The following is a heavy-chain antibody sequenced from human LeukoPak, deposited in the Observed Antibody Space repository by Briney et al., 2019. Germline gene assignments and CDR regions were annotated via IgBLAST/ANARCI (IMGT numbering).Heavy chain of an antibody. Sequence: ASVKVSCKASGYTFTGYYMHWVRQAPGQGLEWMGWINPNNGGTNYAQKFQGRVTMTRDTSISTAYMELSRLRSDDTAVYYCARFGEDSISGYYMDVGGKGTTVTVSS. D-gene: IGHD3-10*01. CDR3: ARFGEDSISGYYMDV. V-gene: IGHV1-2*02. CDR1: GYTFTGYY. J-gene: IGHJ6*03. CDR2: INPNNGGT.